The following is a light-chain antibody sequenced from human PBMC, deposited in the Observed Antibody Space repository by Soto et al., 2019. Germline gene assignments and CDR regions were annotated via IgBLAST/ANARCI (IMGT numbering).Light chain of an antibody. Sequence: QSVLTQPPSVSGAPGQRVTISCTGGSSNLGADFDVPWYRHLPGTAPTLLIYKNDDRPSGVPDRFSGSKSGTSASLAISGLQAEDEGVYYCQSYDRGLGVVLFGGGTKVTVL. CDR3: QSYDRGLGVVL. V-gene: IGLV1-40*01. J-gene: IGLJ2*01. CDR1: SSNLGADFD. CDR2: KND.